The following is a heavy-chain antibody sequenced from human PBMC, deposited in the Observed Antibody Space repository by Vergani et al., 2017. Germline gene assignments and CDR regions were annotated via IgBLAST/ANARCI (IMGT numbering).Heavy chain of an antibody. CDR2: IWYDGSNK. D-gene: IGHD3-10*01. CDR3: ATEYGITMVRGVEDDAFDI. CDR1: GFTFSSYG. J-gene: IGHJ3*02. Sequence: QVQLVESGGGVVQPGRSLRLSCAASGFTFSSYGMHWVRQAPGKGLEWVAVIWYDGSNKYYADSVKGRFTISRDNSKNTLYLQMNSLRAEDTAVYYCATEYGITMVRGVEDDAFDIWGQGTMVTVSS. V-gene: IGHV3-33*01.